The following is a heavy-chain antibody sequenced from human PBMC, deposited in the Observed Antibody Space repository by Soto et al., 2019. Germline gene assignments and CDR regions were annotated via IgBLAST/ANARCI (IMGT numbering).Heavy chain of an antibody. CDR2: IKSKSDGGTA. J-gene: IGHJ4*02. Sequence: GGSLRLSCVASGFSFSDAWMNWVRRAPGKGPEWIGRIKSKSDGGTADYAAPLIGRSTISRDDSKSTLYLQMSSLTIEDTGVYYCSAGPRWGQGTLVTVSS. V-gene: IGHV3-15*01. CDR3: SAGPR. CDR1: GFSFSDAW.